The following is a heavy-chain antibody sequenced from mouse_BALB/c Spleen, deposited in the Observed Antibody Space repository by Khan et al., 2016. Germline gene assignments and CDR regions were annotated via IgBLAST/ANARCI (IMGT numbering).Heavy chain of an antibody. CDR3: ARERAVVANFDY. J-gene: IGHJ2*01. CDR1: GYTFTSYT. CDR2: IDPNNDYT. D-gene: IGHD1-1*01. V-gene: IGHV1-4*01. Sequence: QVRLQQSGTELARPGASMKMSCKASGYTFTSYTIHWVKQRPGQGLEWIGYIDPNNDYTDYNQKFKGKATLTADKSSSTAYMQLSSLTSEDSAVYFCARERAVVANFDYWGQGTTLTVSS.